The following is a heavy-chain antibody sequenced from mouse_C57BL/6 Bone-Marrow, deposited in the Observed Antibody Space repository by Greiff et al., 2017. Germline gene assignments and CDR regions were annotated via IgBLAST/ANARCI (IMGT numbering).Heavy chain of an antibody. CDR1: GYTFTSYD. CDR3: ARDYGSSYLYFDV. J-gene: IGHJ1*03. V-gene: IGHV1-85*01. D-gene: IGHD1-1*01. CDR2: IYPRDGST. Sequence: QVQLKESGPELVKPGASVKLSCKASGYTFTSYDINWVKQRPGQGLEWIGWIYPRDGSTKYKEKFKGKAKLTVDTSSSTAYMELHSLTSEASAVYFCARDYGSSYLYFDVWGTGTTVTVSS.